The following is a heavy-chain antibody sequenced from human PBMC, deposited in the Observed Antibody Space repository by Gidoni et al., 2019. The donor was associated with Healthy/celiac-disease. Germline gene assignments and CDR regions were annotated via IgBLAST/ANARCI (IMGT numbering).Heavy chain of an antibody. V-gene: IGHV4-38-2*02. CDR2: IYHSGST. D-gene: IGHD6-19*01. J-gene: IGHJ5*02. CDR3: ARDLRQWLARGWFDP. Sequence: QVQLQESGPGLVKPSETLSLTCAVSGYSISSGSYWGWIRPPPGKGLEWIGSIYHSGSTYYNPSLKSRVTISVDTSKNQFSLKLSSVTAADTAVYYCARDLRQWLARGWFDPWGQGTLVTVSS. CDR1: GYSISSGSY.